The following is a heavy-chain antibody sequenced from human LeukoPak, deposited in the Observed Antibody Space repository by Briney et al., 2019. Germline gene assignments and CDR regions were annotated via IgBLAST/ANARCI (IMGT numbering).Heavy chain of an antibody. V-gene: IGHV4-59*01. J-gene: IGHJ6*02. CDR2: IYYSGST. CDR3: ARDVSSGPTYYYYGMDV. D-gene: IGHD3-22*01. Sequence: SETLSLTCTVSGGSISSYYWSWIRQPPGKGLEWIGYIYYSGSTNYNPSLKSRVTISVDTSKNQFSLKLSFVTAADTAVYYCARDVSSGPTYYYYGMDVWGQGTTVTVSS. CDR1: GGSISSYY.